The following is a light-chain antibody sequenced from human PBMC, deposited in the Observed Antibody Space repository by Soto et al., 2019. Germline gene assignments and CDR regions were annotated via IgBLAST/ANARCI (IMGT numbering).Light chain of an antibody. CDR3: QQFGSSPGFT. V-gene: IGKV3-20*01. J-gene: IGKJ3*01. Sequence: EIVLTQSPGTLSLSPGERATLSCRASQSINSRYLAWYQQKPGQAPRLLIYGASSRATGIPDRFSGSGSGTDFTLTISSLEPEDFAAYYCQQFGSSPGFTFGPGTKVDIK. CDR1: QSINSRY. CDR2: GAS.